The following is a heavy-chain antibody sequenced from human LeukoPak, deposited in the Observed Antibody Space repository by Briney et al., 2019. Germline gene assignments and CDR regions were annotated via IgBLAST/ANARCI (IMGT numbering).Heavy chain of an antibody. D-gene: IGHD3-3*01. V-gene: IGHV1-69*01. Sequence: SXXXSCKASGGTFSSYGISWVRQAPGQGLEWMGGIIAIFGTANYAQKFQGRVTINADEYTSRDYMELRRLRYEDTAVYYCARDEPLRFLEWLSGYYYYMDVWGKGTTVTVSS. CDR3: ARDEPLRFLEWLSGYYYYMDV. CDR1: GGTFSSYG. J-gene: IGHJ6*03. CDR2: IIAIFGTA.